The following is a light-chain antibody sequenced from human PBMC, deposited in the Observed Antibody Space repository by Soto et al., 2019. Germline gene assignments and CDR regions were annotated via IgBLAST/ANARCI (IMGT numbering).Light chain of an antibody. V-gene: IGKV1-5*03. CDR3: QQYDDYPLS. J-gene: IGKJ4*01. CDR2: EAS. CDR1: QSITTW. Sequence: DIQVTQSPSTLSASVGDRVTITCRASQSITTWLAWYQQKPGKAPKLLIYEASSLQSGVPSRFGGSGSETEFTLTISSLQPDDFATYFCQQYDDYPLSFGGGTKVDIK.